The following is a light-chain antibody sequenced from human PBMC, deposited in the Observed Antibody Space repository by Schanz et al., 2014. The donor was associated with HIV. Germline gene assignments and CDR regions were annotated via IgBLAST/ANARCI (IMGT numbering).Light chain of an antibody. CDR3: QYFGNSGGT. CDR2: GAS. CDR1: QSVSSN. V-gene: IGKV3-15*01. Sequence: EIMMTQSPATLYMSPGERATLSCRASQSVSSNLGWYQQKPGQAPRLLIYGASTRATGIPARFSGSGSGTDFTLTISSLEPEDFAVYYCQYFGNSGGTFGGGTKVEIK. J-gene: IGKJ4*01.